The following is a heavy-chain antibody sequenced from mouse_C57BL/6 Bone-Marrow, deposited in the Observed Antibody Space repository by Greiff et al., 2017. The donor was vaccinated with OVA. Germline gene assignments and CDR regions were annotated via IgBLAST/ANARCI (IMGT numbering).Heavy chain of an antibody. CDR1: GYTFTSYW. Sequence: QVQLQQPGAELVKPGASVKVSCKASGYTFTSYWMHWVKQRPGQGLEWIGRIHPSDSVTNYHQKFKGKATLTVYKSSSTAYMQLSSLTSEDSSVDYCAIVKRYWYFDVWGTGTTVTVAS. V-gene: IGHV1-74*01. CDR2: IHPSDSVT. CDR3: AIVKRYWYFDV. J-gene: IGHJ1*03.